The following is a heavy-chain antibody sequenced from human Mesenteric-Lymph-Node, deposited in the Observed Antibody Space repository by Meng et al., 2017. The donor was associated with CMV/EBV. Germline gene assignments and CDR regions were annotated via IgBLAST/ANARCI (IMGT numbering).Heavy chain of an antibody. J-gene: IGHJ4*02. CDR3: ARAASYYDFWSGYPEY. CDR1: GGSISSGDNY. V-gene: IGHV4-61*08. Sequence: GSLRLSCTVSGGSISSGDNYWSWIRQPPGTGLEWIGYIYYSGSTNYNPSLKSRVTISVDTSKNQFSLKLSSVTAADTAVYYCARAASYYDFWSGYPEYWGQGTLVTVSS. CDR2: IYYSGST. D-gene: IGHD3-3*01.